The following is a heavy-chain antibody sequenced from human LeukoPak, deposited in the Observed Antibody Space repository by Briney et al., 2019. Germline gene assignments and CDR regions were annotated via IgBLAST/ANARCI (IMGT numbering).Heavy chain of an antibody. CDR2: IYYSGST. V-gene: IGHV4-59*01. J-gene: IGHJ6*03. CDR3: ARSRYYYYYMDV. D-gene: IGHD1-14*01. Sequence: SETLSLTCTVTVSGGSFSSYYWSWIRQPPGKGLECIGYIYYSGSTNYNPSLKSRVTISVDTSKNQFSLKLSSVTAADTAVYYCARSRYYYYYMDVWGKGTTVTVSS. CDR1: GGSFSSYY.